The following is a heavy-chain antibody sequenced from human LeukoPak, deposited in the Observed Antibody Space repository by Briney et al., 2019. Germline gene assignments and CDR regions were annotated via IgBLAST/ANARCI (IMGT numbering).Heavy chain of an antibody. Sequence: GGSLRLSCAAPGFTFSSYGMHWVRQAPGKGLEWVAVISYDGSNKYYADSVKGRFTISRDNSKNTLYLQMNSLRAEDTAVYYCAKDSAAAHWGQGTLVTVSS. CDR3: AKDSAAAH. V-gene: IGHV3-30*18. J-gene: IGHJ4*02. CDR1: GFTFSSYG. CDR2: ISYDGSNK. D-gene: IGHD2-15*01.